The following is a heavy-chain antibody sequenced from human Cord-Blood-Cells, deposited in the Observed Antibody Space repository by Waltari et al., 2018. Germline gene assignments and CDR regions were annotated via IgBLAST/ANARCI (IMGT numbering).Heavy chain of an antibody. Sequence: QVQLQQWGAGLLKPSETLSLTCAVYGGSFSGSSWSWIRQPPGKGLEWIGEINHSGITNYNPSLKSRVTISVDTSKNQFSLKLSSVTAADTAVYYCAREGSMVRGVITWFDPWGQGTLVTVSS. CDR3: AREGSMVRGVITWFDP. CDR2: INHSGIT. D-gene: IGHD3-10*01. CDR1: GGSFSGSS. V-gene: IGHV4-34*01. J-gene: IGHJ5*02.